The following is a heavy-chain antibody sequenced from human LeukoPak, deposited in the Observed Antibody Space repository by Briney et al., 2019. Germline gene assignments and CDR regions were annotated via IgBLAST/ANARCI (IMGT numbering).Heavy chain of an antibody. J-gene: IGHJ4*02. CDR3: APSAAEFYFDY. CDR2: INPNSGGT. V-gene: IGHV1-2*02. D-gene: IGHD6-13*01. CDR1: GYTFTGYY. Sequence: ASVKVSCKASGYTFTGYYMHWVRQAPGQGLEWMGWINPNSGGTKYAQKFQGRVTMTRDTSITTAYMELTSLEFDDTAVYYCAPSAAEFYFDYWGQGTLVTVSS.